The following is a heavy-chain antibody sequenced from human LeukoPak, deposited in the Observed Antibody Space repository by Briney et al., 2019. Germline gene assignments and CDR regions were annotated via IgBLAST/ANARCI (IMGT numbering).Heavy chain of an antibody. Sequence: GASVKVSCKASGYTFTSYGISWVRQAPGQGLEWMGWISAYNGNTNYAQRLQGRVTMTTDTSTSTAYMELRSLRSDDTAVYYCASHRCGGDCYYPANYYYYGMDVWGQGTTVTVSS. CDR1: GYTFTSYG. V-gene: IGHV1-18*01. CDR3: ASHRCGGDCYYPANYYYYGMDV. D-gene: IGHD2-21*02. CDR2: ISAYNGNT. J-gene: IGHJ6*02.